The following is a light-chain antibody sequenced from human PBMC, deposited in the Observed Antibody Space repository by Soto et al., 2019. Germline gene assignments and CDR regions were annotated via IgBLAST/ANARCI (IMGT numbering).Light chain of an antibody. Sequence: EIVLMQSPGTLSLSPGERATLSCRASQTVYNNYIAWYQQSPGQAPRVLIYGTSTRATGTPDRFSGSGSGTDFTFTISRLEPEDSAVYYCQQYGNSVTFGGGAKVDI. CDR2: GTS. J-gene: IGKJ4*01. V-gene: IGKV3-20*01. CDR1: QTVYNNY. CDR3: QQYGNSVT.